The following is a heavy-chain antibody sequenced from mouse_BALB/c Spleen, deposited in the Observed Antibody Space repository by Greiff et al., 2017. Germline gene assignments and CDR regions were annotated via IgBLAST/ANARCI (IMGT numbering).Heavy chain of an antibody. CDR3: ARVGGNSAWFAY. V-gene: IGHV2-9*02. CDR1: GFSLTSYG. J-gene: IGHJ3*01. Sequence: QVQLKESGPGLVAPSQTLSITCTASGFSLTSYGVHWVRQPPGKGLEWLGVIWAGGSTNYNSALMSSLTICKDNSKSKVILKMNSLQTDDTAMYCGARVGGNSAWFAYWGQGTLVTVSA. D-gene: IGHD2-1*01. CDR2: IWAGGST.